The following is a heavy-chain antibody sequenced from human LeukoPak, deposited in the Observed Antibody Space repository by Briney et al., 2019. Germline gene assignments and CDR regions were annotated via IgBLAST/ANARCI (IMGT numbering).Heavy chain of an antibody. CDR2: IYHSGTT. Sequence: SETLSLTCTVSGGSISSYYWSWIRQPPGKGLEWIGEIYHSGTTNYNPSLKSRVTISLDKSRNQFSLNLNSVSAADTAVYYCARSYFGSGTFNGFDYWGQGTLVTVFS. D-gene: IGHD3-10*01. CDR1: GGSISSYY. J-gene: IGHJ4*02. CDR3: ARSYFGSGTFNGFDY. V-gene: IGHV4-59*12.